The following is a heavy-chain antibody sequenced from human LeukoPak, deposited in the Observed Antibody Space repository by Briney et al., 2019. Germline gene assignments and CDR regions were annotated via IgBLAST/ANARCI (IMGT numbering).Heavy chain of an antibody. CDR1: GGSIRSYY. CDR2: IYYSGST. D-gene: IGHD4-17*01. CDR3: ARTGSTVTMLYPFDH. J-gene: IGHJ4*02. Sequence: SETLSLTCTVSGGSIRSYYWSWIRQPPGRGLEWIGYIYYSGSTNYNPSLKSRVSISVDTSKNQFSLKLSSVTAADTAVYYCARTGSTVTMLYPFDHWGQGTLVTVSS. V-gene: IGHV4-59*01.